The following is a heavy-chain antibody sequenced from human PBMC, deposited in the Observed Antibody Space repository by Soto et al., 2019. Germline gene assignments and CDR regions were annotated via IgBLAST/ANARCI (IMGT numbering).Heavy chain of an antibody. CDR3: ARVHCSGGSCYGGWFDP. Sequence: QVQLQESGPGLVKPSETLSLTCTVSGGSISSYYWSWIRQPPGKGLEWIGYIYYSGSTNYNPSLKSRVTISVDTSKNQLSLKLSSVTAADTAVYYCARVHCSGGSCYGGWFDPWGQGTLVTVSS. CDR1: GGSISSYY. V-gene: IGHV4-59*01. D-gene: IGHD2-15*01. J-gene: IGHJ5*02. CDR2: IYYSGST.